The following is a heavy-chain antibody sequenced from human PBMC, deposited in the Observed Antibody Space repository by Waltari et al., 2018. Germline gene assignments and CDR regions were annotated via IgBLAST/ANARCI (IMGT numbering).Heavy chain of an antibody. V-gene: IGHV3-21*02. CDR2: ISSSSTYI. J-gene: IGHJ4*02. Sequence: QLVESGGGLVKPGGSLRRSCAASGFAFGSYQLNWVRRAPGKGLEWVSSISSSSTYIYYADSVKGRFTVSRDNAKNALFLQMSSLRVEDTAVYYCASVDSSAFSRSFDYWGLGTLVTVSS. CDR3: ASVDSSAFSRSFDY. CDR1: GFAFGSYQ. D-gene: IGHD3-22*01.